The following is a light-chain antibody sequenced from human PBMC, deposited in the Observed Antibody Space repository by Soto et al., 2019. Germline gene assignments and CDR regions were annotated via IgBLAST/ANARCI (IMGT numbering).Light chain of an antibody. CDR1: SGSIASNY. CDR2: EDD. CDR3: PSYYEKPHVV. V-gene: IGLV6-57*02. Sequence: NFMLTQPHSVSEAPGKTVTISCTGSSGSIASNYVQWYQQRPGSVPTTVIYEDDQRPSGVPDRFSGSIDRSSNSASLTISCLKTEDEADYYFPSYYEKPHVVFCGRTQLTLL. J-gene: IGLJ3*02.